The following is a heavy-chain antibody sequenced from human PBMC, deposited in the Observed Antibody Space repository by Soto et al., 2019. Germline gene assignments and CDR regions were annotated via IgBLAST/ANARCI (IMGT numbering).Heavy chain of an antibody. D-gene: IGHD6-6*01. V-gene: IGHV1-3*01. Sequence: ASVKVSCKASGYTFTSYAMHWVRQAPGQRLGWMGWINAGNGNTKYSQKFQGRVTITRDTSASTAYMELSSLRSEDTAVYYCARDLTYTSSSYYYYYYGMDVWGQGTTVTVSS. CDR1: GYTFTSYA. CDR3: ARDLTYTSSSYYYYYYGMDV. J-gene: IGHJ6*02. CDR2: INAGNGNT.